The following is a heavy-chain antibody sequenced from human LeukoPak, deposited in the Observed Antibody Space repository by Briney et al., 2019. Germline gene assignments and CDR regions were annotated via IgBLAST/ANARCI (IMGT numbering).Heavy chain of an antibody. CDR2: ISGGGDST. CDR1: GFTFSSYA. V-gene: IGHV3-23*01. CDR3: ARDAYDDASES. J-gene: IGHJ5*02. D-gene: IGHD3-3*01. Sequence: GGSLRLSCAASGFTFSSYAMSWVRQAPGKGLEWVSAISGGGDSTYFADSVKGRFTISRDNSKNTLYLQMNTLGAEDTAVYYCARDAYDDASESWGQGTLVTVSS.